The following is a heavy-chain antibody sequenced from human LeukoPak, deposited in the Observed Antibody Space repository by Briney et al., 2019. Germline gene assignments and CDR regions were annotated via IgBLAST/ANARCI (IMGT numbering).Heavy chain of an antibody. V-gene: IGHV3-11*05. CDR1: GFPRRDYY. CDR3: AIGPQSLGWYFDL. J-gene: IGHJ2*01. Sequence: PGGPLRLSCAAPGFPRRDYYMNWIPQTPGKGLEWVSYIGSSPSYTSYADSVKGRFTISRDNAKNSLYLQMNSLRAEDTAVYYCAIGPQSLGWYFDLWGRGTLVTVSS. D-gene: IGHD7-27*01. CDR2: IGSSPSYT.